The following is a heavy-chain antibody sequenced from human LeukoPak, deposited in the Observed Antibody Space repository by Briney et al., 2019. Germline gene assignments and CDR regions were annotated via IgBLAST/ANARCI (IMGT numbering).Heavy chain of an antibody. D-gene: IGHD3-22*01. CDR3: ARAQYYYDSSGQGGSFDY. CDR2: INHSGST. J-gene: IGHJ4*02. V-gene: IGHV4-34*01. Sequence: SETLSLTCAVYGGSFGGYYWSWIRQPPGKGLEWIGEINHSGSTNYNPSLKSRVTISVDTSKNQFSLKLSSVTAADTAVYYCARAQYYYDSSGQGGSFDYWGQGTLVTVSS. CDR1: GGSFGGYY.